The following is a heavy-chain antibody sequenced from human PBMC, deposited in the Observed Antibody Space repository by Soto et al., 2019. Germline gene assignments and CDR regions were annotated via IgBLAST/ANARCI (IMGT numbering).Heavy chain of an antibody. J-gene: IGHJ4*02. Sequence: SETLSLTCTVSGGSISSGDYYWSWIRQPPGKGLEWIGYIYYSGSTYYNPSLKSRVTISVDTSKNQFSLKLSSVTAADTAVYYCARDSYYYGSGGGGHFDYWGQGTLVTVSS. D-gene: IGHD3-10*01. CDR2: IYYSGST. V-gene: IGHV4-30-4*01. CDR3: ARDSYYYGSGGGGHFDY. CDR1: GGSISSGDYY.